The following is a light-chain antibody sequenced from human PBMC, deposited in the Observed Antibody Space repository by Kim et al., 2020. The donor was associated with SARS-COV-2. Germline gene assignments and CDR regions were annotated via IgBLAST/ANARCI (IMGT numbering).Light chain of an antibody. CDR1: NIENKN. CDR3: QVWDSRTVV. Sequence: SYELTQPLSVSVALGQTVTIPCGGNNIENKNVHWYHQRPGQAPVLVMYRDKKRPSGIPERLSGSNSGNTATLTINRVAAGDEGDYYCQVWDSRTVVFGGG. CDR2: RDK. J-gene: IGLJ2*01. V-gene: IGLV3-9*01.